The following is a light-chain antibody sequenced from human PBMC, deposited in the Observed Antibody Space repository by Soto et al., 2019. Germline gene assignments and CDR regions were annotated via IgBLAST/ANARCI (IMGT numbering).Light chain of an antibody. CDR2: GAS. CDR3: QQYNNWPLT. J-gene: IGKJ4*01. CDR1: QSVSSGY. Sequence: EIVLTQSPGTLSLSPGERATLSCRASQSVSSGYLVWYQQKPGQAPRLLIYGASTRATGIPARFSGSGSGTEFTLTISSLQSEDFAVYYCQQYNNWPLTFGGGTKVDIK. V-gene: IGKV3-15*01.